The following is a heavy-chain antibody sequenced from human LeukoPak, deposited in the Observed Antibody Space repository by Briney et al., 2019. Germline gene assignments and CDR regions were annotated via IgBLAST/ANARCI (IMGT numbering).Heavy chain of an antibody. Sequence: GESLKISCTASGYSFTNYWIGWVRQMPGKGLEWMGIIYPADSDIRYSPSFQGQVTISADKSISTAYLQWNSLKASDTAMYYCARQEYCSGASCYTWFDPWGQGTLVTVSS. J-gene: IGHJ5*02. D-gene: IGHD2-15*01. CDR3: ARQEYCSGASCYTWFDP. V-gene: IGHV5-51*01. CDR1: GYSFTNYW. CDR2: IYPADSDI.